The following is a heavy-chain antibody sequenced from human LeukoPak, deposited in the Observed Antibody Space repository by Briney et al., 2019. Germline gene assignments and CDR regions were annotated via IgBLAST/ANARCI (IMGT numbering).Heavy chain of an antibody. CDR1: GYTFTSYD. J-gene: IGHJ6*03. Sequence: ASAKVSCKASGYTFTSYDINWVRQATGQGLEWMGWMNPNSGNTGYAQKFQGRVTMTRNTSISTAYMELSSLRSEDTAVYYCALRGYSYGSPYYYYYYMDVWGKGTTVTVSS. D-gene: IGHD5-18*01. CDR2: MNPNSGNT. V-gene: IGHV1-8*01. CDR3: ALRGYSYGSPYYYYYYMDV.